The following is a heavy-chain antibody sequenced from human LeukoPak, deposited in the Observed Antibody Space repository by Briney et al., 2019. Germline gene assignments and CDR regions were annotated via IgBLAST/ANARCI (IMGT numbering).Heavy chain of an antibody. J-gene: IGHJ4*02. CDR1: GFTFSSHW. CDR3: ATRGSGWYFDY. CDR2: ISGSGATT. Sequence: GGSLRLSCAASGFTFSSHWMTWVRQAPGRGLEWVSGISGSGATTYYADSVKGRFAISRDNSKNTLYLQMNSLRVEDTAVYYCATRGSGWYFDYWGQGTLVTVSS. V-gene: IGHV3-23*01. D-gene: IGHD6-19*01.